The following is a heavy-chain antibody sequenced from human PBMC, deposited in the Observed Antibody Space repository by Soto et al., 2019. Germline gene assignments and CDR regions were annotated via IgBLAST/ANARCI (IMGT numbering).Heavy chain of an antibody. V-gene: IGHV3-30*18. CDR2: ISYDGSNK. Sequence: GGSLRLSCAASGFTFSSYGMHWVRQAPGKGLEWVAVISYDGSNKYHADSVKGRFTISRDNSKNTLYLQMNSLRAEDTAVYYCAKDRVLRYFDWLGLFDYWGQGTLVTVSS. CDR3: AKDRVLRYFDWLGLFDY. J-gene: IGHJ4*02. D-gene: IGHD3-9*01. CDR1: GFTFSSYG.